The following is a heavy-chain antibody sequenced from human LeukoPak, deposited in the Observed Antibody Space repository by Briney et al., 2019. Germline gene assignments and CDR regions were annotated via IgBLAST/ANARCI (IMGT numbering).Heavy chain of an antibody. Sequence: SETLSLTCTVSGGSISSYCWSWIRQPPGKGLEWIGYIYYSGSTNYNPSLKSRVTISVDTSKNQFSLKLSSVTAADTAVYYCARGYGAQPYYYYGMDVWGQGTTVTVSS. CDR1: GGSISSYC. CDR2: IYYSGST. D-gene: IGHD4-17*01. J-gene: IGHJ6*02. CDR3: ARGYGAQPYYYYGMDV. V-gene: IGHV4-59*01.